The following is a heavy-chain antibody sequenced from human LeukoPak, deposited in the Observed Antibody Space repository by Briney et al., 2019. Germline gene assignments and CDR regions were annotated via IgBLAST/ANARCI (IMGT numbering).Heavy chain of an antibody. J-gene: IGHJ5*02. CDR2: ISGSGGST. Sequence: GGSLRLSCAASGFTFSSYAMSWVRQAPGKGLEWVSAISGSGGSTYYADSVKGRFTISRDNSKNTLYLQMNSLRAEDTAVYYCAKDLRRRIAVAGTSGWFDPWAREPWSPSPQ. V-gene: IGHV3-23*01. CDR3: AKDLRRRIAVAGTSGWFDP. D-gene: IGHD6-19*01. CDR1: GFTFSSYA.